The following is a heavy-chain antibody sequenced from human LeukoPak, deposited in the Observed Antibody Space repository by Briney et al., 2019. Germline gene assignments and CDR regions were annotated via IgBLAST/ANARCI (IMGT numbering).Heavy chain of an antibody. CDR1: GYTLTSYD. V-gene: IGHV1-8*01. CDR3: ARITRTIFGEVITH. CDR2: MNPNSGNT. D-gene: IGHD3-3*01. Sequence: ASVKVSCKASGYTLTSYDINWVRQATGQGLEWMGWMNPNSGNTGYAQKFQGRVTMTRNTSISTAYMELGSLRSEDTAVYYCARITRTIFGEVITHWRQGTLVTVSS. J-gene: IGHJ4*02.